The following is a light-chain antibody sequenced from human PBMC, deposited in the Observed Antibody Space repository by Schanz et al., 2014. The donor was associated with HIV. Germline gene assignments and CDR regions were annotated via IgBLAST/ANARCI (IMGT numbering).Light chain of an antibody. CDR1: QSVSNSY. J-gene: IGKJ2*01. V-gene: IGKV3-20*01. CDR3: QQCDSYPYT. CDR2: DAS. Sequence: EIVMTQSPGTLSLSPGERATLSCRATQSVSNSYLAWYQQKPGQAPRLLIYDASNRATGIPARFSGSGSGTEFTLTISGLQPDDFATYYCQQCDSYPYTFGQGTKLDIK.